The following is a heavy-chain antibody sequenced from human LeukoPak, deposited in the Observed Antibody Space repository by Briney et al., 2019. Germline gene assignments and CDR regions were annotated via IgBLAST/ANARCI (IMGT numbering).Heavy chain of an antibody. J-gene: IGHJ5*02. V-gene: IGHV5-51*01. CDR3: ARLGSRHGYNWGDL. Sequence: GESLKISCNRSGYIYTSYWIGWVLQMPGKGLEWMGIIYPGDSDTRYSPSFQGQVTISADKSISTAYLQWSSLKASDTAMYYRARLGSRHGYNWGDLSGQGTLVSVSS. CDR2: IYPGDSDT. D-gene: IGHD5-24*01. CDR1: GYIYTSYW.